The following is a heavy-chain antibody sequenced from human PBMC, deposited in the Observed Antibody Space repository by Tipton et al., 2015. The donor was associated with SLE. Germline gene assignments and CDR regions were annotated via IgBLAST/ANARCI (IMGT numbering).Heavy chain of an antibody. D-gene: IGHD2-8*01. J-gene: IGHJ4*02. CDR1: GDSISSGGSY. Sequence: TLSLTCTVSGDSISSGGSYLRWIRPHPGKGLEWIGYIYYSGSTSYNPSLKSRVTMLVDTSQNQFSLKLSSVTAADTAIYYCARVQKGTNYYGYFDYWGQGTLVTVSS. V-gene: IGHV4-31*03. CDR3: ARVQKGTNYYGYFDY. CDR2: IYYSGST.